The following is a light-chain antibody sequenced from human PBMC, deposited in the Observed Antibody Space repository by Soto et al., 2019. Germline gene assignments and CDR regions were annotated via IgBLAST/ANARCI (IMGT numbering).Light chain of an antibody. V-gene: IGLV2-14*01. Sequence: QSALTQPASVSGSPGQSITISCTGTSSDVGGYNYVSWYQQHPGKGPKLMIYEVTNRPSGVSFRFSGSKSGNTASLTISELQAEDEADYYCAAWDDSLSGVVFGGGTKLTVL. CDR2: EVT. J-gene: IGLJ2*01. CDR3: AAWDDSLSGVV. CDR1: SSDVGGYNY.